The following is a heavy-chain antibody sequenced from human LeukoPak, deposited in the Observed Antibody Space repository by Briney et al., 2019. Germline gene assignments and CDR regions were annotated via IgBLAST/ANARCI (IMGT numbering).Heavy chain of an antibody. CDR2: IIPIFGTA. D-gene: IGHD3-9*01. CDR3: ATVLRYFGHFDY. J-gene: IGHJ4*02. V-gene: IGHV1-69*13. Sequence: SVKVSCKASGGTFSSYAISWVRQAPGQGLEWMGGIIPIFGTANYAQKFQGRVTITADESTSTAYMELSSLRSEDTAVYYCATVLRYFGHFDYWGQGTLVTVSS. CDR1: GGTFSSYA.